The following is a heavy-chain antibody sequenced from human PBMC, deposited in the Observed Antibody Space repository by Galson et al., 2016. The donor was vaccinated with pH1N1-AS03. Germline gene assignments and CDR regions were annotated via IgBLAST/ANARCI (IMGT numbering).Heavy chain of an antibody. CDR2: SAAYNSDT. Sequence: QSGAEVKKPGASVKVSCKASGSDFRSYGMAWVRQAPGQGPEWMGWSAAYNSDTNYARRLQGRVIMTTDTSTTTAYMELRNLRSDDTAVYYCATNLRAMGGFDYGGQGTLITVTS. V-gene: IGHV1-18*04. J-gene: IGHJ4*02. CDR1: GSDFRSYG. CDR3: ATNLRAMGGFDY. D-gene: IGHD3-16*01.